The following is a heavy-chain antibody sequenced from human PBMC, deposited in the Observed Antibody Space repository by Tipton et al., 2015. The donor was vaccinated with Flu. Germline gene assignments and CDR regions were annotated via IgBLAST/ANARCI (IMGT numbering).Heavy chain of an antibody. J-gene: IGHJ4*02. CDR1: GGSFSGYY. V-gene: IGHV4-34*01. CDR2: INHSGST. CDR3: ARVRIGYGGNSGFAY. D-gene: IGHD4-23*01. Sequence: LRLSCAVYGGSFSGYYWSWIRQPPGKGLEWIGEINHSGSTNYNPSLKSRVTISVDTSKNQFSLKLSSVTAADTAVYYCARVRIGYGGNSGFAYWGQGTLVAVSS.